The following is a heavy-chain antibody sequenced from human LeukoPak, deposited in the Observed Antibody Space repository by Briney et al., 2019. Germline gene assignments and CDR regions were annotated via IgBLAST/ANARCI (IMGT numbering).Heavy chain of an antibody. D-gene: IGHD1-26*01. V-gene: IGHV4-4*07. Sequence: SGTVSLNCTVSGFSISTYYWSWLRQPAGKGLEGIGRLYASGPTNYNPSLKSRVTMSVDTSKNQLSLNVNSVTVAETAVYFCARHTRMWGYFDYWGQGTLVAVCS. CDR2: LYASGPT. J-gene: IGHJ4*02. CDR3: ARHTRMWGYFDY. CDR1: GFSISTYY.